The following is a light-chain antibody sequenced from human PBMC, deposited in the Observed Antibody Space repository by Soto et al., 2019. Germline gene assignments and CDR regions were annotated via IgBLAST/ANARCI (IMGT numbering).Light chain of an antibody. CDR2: DSS. V-gene: IGKV1-39*01. Sequence: DIQMTQSPSSLSASVGDRVTITCRASQSISNYLSWYQQKPGKAPKLLIYDSSTLRSGVPSRFSGSGSGTDFTLTISSLQPVDFATYYCQQSYNAPRTFGQGTKLEIE. J-gene: IGKJ2*01. CDR3: QQSYNAPRT. CDR1: QSISNY.